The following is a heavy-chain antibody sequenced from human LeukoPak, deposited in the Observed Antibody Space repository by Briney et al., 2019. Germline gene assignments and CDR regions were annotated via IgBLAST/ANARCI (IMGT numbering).Heavy chain of an antibody. J-gene: IGHJ4*02. V-gene: IGHV4-34*01. CDR2: INRSGST. CDR3: ARGRSDSSGYYPRSFDY. Sequence: SETLSLTCAVYGGSFSGYYWSWIRQPPGKGLEWIGEINRSGSTNYNPSLKSRVTISVDTSKNQFSLKLSSVTAADTAVYYCARGRSDSSGYYPRSFDYWGQGTLVTVSS. CDR1: GGSFSGYY. D-gene: IGHD3-22*01.